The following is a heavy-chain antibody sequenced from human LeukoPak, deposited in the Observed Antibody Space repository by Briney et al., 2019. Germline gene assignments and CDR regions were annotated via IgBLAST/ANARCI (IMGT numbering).Heavy chain of an antibody. CDR3: AKRSTGYYFDS. CDR1: GFTFSNSI. D-gene: IGHD2-2*01. CDR2: FSGNDGYT. V-gene: IGHV3-23*01. J-gene: IGHJ4*02. Sequence: PGGSLRLSCAGSGFTFSNSILSWVRQAPGKGLEWLSTFSGNDGYTYYADSVKGRFTISRDNSKNTVYLQMNSLRAEDTANYYCAKRSTGYYFDSWGQGTLSPSPQ.